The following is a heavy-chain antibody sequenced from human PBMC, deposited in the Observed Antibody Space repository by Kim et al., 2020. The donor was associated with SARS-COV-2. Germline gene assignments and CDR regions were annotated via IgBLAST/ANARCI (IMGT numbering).Heavy chain of an antibody. CDR3: ARHGMDSSGWYGDYFDY. V-gene: IGHV5-10-1*01. CDR2: IDPSDSYT. CDR1: GYSFTSYW. Sequence: GESLKISCKGSGYSFTSYWISWVRQMPGKGLEWMGRIDPSDSYTNYSPSFQGHVTISADKSISTAYLQWSSLKASDTAMYYCARHGMDSSGWYGDYFDYWGQGTLVTVSS. J-gene: IGHJ4*02. D-gene: IGHD6-19*01.